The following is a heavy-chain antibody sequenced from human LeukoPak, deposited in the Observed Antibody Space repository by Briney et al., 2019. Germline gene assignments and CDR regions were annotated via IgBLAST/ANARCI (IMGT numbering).Heavy chain of an antibody. V-gene: IGHV4-59*12. CDR3: ARGGSYYYYYYMDV. D-gene: IGHD3-16*01. Sequence: SETLSLTCTVSGGSISSYYWSWIRQPPGKGLEWIGYIYYSGSTNYNPSLKSRVTISVDTSKNQFSLKLSSVTAADTAVYYCARGGSYYYYYYMDVWGKGTTVTISS. CDR1: GGSISSYY. J-gene: IGHJ6*03. CDR2: IYYSGST.